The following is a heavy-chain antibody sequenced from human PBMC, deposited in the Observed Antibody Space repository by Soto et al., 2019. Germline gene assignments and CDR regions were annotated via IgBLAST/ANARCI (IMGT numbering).Heavy chain of an antibody. CDR1: GFKFEDYA. V-gene: IGHV3-9*01. Sequence: EMQLVESGGGLVPPGRSLRLSCAGFGFKFEDYAMHWVRQVPGKGLEWVSYINRNSGKVKYADSVKGRFTISRDNAKNSLYLHMTSLKSADTALYYCAKAGCSDANCHFWALESWGQGTLVSVSS. J-gene: IGHJ4*02. CDR2: INRNSGKV. D-gene: IGHD6-19*01. CDR3: AKAGCSDANCHFWALES.